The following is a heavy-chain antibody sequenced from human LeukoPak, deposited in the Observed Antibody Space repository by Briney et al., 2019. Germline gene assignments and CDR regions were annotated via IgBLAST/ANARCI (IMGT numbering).Heavy chain of an antibody. Sequence: PGGSLRLSCAASGFTFSSYAMHWVRQAPGKGLEWVAVISYDGSNKYYADSVRGRFTISRDTSKNTLYLQMNSLRAEDTAVYYCARAYYYDVSLTPDYWGQGTLVTVSS. CDR2: ISYDGSNK. D-gene: IGHD3-22*01. V-gene: IGHV3-30-3*01. J-gene: IGHJ4*02. CDR1: GFTFSSYA. CDR3: ARAYYYDVSLTPDY.